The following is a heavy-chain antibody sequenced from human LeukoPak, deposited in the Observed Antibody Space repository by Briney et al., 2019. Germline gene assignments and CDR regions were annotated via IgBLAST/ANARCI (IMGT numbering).Heavy chain of an antibody. J-gene: IGHJ6*03. CDR1: GGSFSGYY. CDR2: INHSGST. V-gene: IGHV4-34*01. Sequence: SETLSLTCAVYGGSFSGYYWSWIRQPPGKGLEWIGEINHSGSTNYNPSLKSRVTISVDTSKNQFSLKLSSVTAADTAVYYCAREGSSSWLVYYYYMDVWGKGTTVTVSS. CDR3: AREGSSSWLVYYYYMDV. D-gene: IGHD6-13*01.